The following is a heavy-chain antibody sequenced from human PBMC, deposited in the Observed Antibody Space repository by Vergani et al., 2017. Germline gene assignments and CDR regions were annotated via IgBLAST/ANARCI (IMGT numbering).Heavy chain of an antibody. CDR1: GGSFSGYY. J-gene: IGHJ6*02. CDR2: INHSGST. Sequence: QVQLQQWGAGLLKPSETLSLTCAVYGGSFSGYYWSWIRQPPGKGLEWIGEINHSGSTNYNPSLKSRVTISVDTSKNQFSLKLSSVPAADTAVYYCAGIRWKLGYCSSTSCYPTYYYYYGMDVWGQGTTVTVSS. CDR3: AGIRWKLGYCSSTSCYPTYYYYYGMDV. V-gene: IGHV4-34*01. D-gene: IGHD2-2*01.